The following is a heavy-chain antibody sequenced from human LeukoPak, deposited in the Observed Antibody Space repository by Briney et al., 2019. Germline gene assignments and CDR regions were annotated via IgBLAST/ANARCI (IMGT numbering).Heavy chain of an antibody. CDR1: GFIFSTYS. Sequence: GGSLRLSCAASGFIFSTYSMNWVRQAPGKGLEWVSSTSSSGSYIYYADSVKGRFTISRDNAKNSLYLQMNSLRVEDTAVYYCARFYYDSRGYWYYFDYWGQGTLVTVSS. CDR2: TSSSGSYI. CDR3: ARFYYDSRGYWYYFDY. D-gene: IGHD3-22*01. J-gene: IGHJ4*02. V-gene: IGHV3-21*01.